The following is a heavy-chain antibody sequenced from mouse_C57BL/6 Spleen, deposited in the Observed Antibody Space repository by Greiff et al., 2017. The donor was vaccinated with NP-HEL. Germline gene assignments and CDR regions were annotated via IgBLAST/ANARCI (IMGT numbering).Heavy chain of an antibody. V-gene: IGHV1-82*01. J-gene: IGHJ2*01. CDR3: ARYYYDYDYFDD. CDR1: GYAFSSSW. D-gene: IGHD2-4*01. Sequence: QVQLQQSGPELVKPGASVKISCKASGYAFSSSWMNWVKQRPGKGLEWIGRIYPGDGDTNYNGKFKGKATLTADKSSSTAYMQLSSLTSEDSAVYFCARYYYDYDYFDDWGQGTTLTVSS. CDR2: IYPGDGDT.